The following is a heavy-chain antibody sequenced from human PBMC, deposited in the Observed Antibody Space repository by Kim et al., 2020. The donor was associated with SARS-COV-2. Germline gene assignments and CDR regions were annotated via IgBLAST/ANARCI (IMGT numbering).Heavy chain of an antibody. Sequence: GGSLRLSCAASDFTFSDSAMHWVRQASGKGLEWVGRIRSKSNSYATAYAASVKGRFTIYRDDSTNTAYLQMNRLKTEATALYYCTRFPGTTSAFWDAFD. D-gene: IGHD1-1*01. V-gene: IGHV3-73*01. CDR2: IRSKSNSYAT. J-gene: IGHJ3*02. CDR3: TRFPGTTSAFWDAFD. CDR1: DFTFSDSA.